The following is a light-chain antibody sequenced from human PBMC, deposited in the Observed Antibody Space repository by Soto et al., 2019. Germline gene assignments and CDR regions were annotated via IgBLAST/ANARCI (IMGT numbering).Light chain of an antibody. CDR3: QQRSNWPWT. Sequence: EIVLTQSTATLSLSPGERATLSCRASQSVRNYLAWYQQKPGQAPRLLIYDASNRATGIPGRFSGSGSGTDFTLTISSLEPEDFAVYYCQQRSNWPWTFGQGTKVEIK. V-gene: IGKV3-11*01. CDR1: QSVRNY. CDR2: DAS. J-gene: IGKJ1*01.